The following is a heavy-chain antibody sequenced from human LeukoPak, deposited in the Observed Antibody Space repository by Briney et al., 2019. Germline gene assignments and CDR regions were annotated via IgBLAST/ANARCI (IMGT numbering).Heavy chain of an antibody. CDR2: IYSSGST. CDR3: ARVIRTTGYYSNPKSGSFDF. CDR1: GGSISSSHHY. V-gene: IGHV4-39*01. D-gene: IGHD3-9*01. Sequence: SETLSLTCAVSGGSISSSHHYWGWIRQPPGKVLEWIGSIYSSGSTYYNPSLRTRVTISVDTSKNQFSLKLSSVTAADTAVYYCARVIRTTGYYSNPKSGSFDFWGQGTLVTVSS. J-gene: IGHJ4*02.